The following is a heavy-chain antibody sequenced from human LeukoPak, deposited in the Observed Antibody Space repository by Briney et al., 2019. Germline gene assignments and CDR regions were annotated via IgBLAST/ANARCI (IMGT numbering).Heavy chain of an antibody. CDR3: ARDICGGTSCLLYHFDY. Sequence: ASVKVSCKASGYTFTSYGFSWVRQAPGQGLEWMGWISGHNDNTNYAQKFQGRVTMTTDTSTTTAYMELRSLRSDDTAVYYCARDICGGTSCLLYHFDYWGQGTLVTVSS. CDR1: GYTFTSYG. V-gene: IGHV1-18*01. J-gene: IGHJ4*02. D-gene: IGHD3/OR15-3a*01. CDR2: ISGHNDNT.